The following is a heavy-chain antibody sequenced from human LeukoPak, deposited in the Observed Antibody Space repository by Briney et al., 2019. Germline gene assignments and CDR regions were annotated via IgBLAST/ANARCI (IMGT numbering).Heavy chain of an antibody. CDR3: ARGFASHYGY. D-gene: IGHD1-26*01. J-gene: IGHJ4*02. V-gene: IGHV3-66*02. CDR2: IYSGDTT. CDR1: RFTVSSNY. Sequence: GGSLRLSCADSRFTVSSNYMSWVRQAPGKGLEWVSIIYSGDTTYYTDSVKGRFTISRDNSKNTLYLQMNSLRAEDTAVYYCARGFASHYGYWGQGTLVTVSS.